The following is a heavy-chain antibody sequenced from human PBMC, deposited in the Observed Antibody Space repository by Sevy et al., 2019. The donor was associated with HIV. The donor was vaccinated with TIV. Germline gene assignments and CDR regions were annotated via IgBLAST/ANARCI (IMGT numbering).Heavy chain of an antibody. V-gene: IGHV3-23*01. CDR2: ISGSGGST. CDR3: AKGGSGWPNYYYYYYMDV. J-gene: IGHJ6*03. Sequence: GGSLRLSCAASGFTFSSYAMSWVRQAPGKGLEWVSAISGSGGSTYYADSVKGRFTISRDNPKNTLYLQMNSLRAEDTAVYYCAKGGSGWPNYYYYYYMDVWGKGTTVTVSS. CDR1: GFTFSSYA. D-gene: IGHD6-19*01.